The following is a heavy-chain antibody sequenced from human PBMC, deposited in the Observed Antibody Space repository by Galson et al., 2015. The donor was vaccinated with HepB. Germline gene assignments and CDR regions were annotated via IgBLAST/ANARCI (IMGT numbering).Heavy chain of an antibody. CDR2: ISGSGGST. CDR3: AKGDRSSWYAGTSYFQH. J-gene: IGHJ1*01. D-gene: IGHD6-13*01. V-gene: IGHV3-23*01. Sequence: SLRLSCAASGFTFSSYAMSWVRQAPGKGLEWVSAISGSGGSTYYADSVKGRFTISRDNSKNTLYLQMNSLRAEDTAVYYCAKGDRSSWYAGTSYFQHWGQGTLVTVSS. CDR1: GFTFSSYA.